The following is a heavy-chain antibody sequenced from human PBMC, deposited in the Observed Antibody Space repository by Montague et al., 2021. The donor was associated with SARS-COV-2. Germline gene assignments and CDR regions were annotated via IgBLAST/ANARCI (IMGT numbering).Heavy chain of an antibody. CDR2: TYHSGST. J-gene: IGHJ4*02. CDR3: ARDVRYYDFWSGRAQTSPDY. Sequence: SETLSLTCTVSGYSISSGYYWGWIRQPPGKGLEWIGSTYHSGSTYYNPSLKSRFTISVDTSKNQFSLKLSSVTAADTAVYYCARDVRYYDFWSGRAQTSPDYWGQGTLVTVSS. D-gene: IGHD3-3*01. CDR1: GYSISSGYY. V-gene: IGHV4-38-2*02.